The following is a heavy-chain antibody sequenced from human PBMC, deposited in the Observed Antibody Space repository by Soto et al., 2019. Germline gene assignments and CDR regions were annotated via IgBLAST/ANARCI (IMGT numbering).Heavy chain of an antibody. CDR3: AAMEVDTAMVGYYFDY. CDR2: IVVGSGNT. Sequence: ASVKVSCKASGFTFTSSAVQWVRQARGQRLEWIGWIVVGSGNTNYAQKFQERVTITRDMSTSTAYMELSSLRSEDTAVYYCAAMEVDTAMVGYYFDYWGQGTLVTVSS. D-gene: IGHD5-18*01. CDR1: GFTFTSSA. V-gene: IGHV1-58*01. J-gene: IGHJ4*02.